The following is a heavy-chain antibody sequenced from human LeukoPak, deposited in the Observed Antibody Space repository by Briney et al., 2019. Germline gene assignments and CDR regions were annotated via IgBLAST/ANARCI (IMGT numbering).Heavy chain of an antibody. D-gene: IGHD6-19*01. CDR3: AKNGWYSSGWYDY. V-gene: IGHV3-9*01. Sequence: GGSLRLSCAASGFTFDDYAMHWVRQAPGKGLEWVSGISWNSGSIGYADSVKGRFTISRDNSKNTLYLQMNSLRAEDTAVYYCAKNGWYSSGWYDYWGQGTLVTVSS. J-gene: IGHJ4*02. CDR2: ISWNSGSI. CDR1: GFTFDDYA.